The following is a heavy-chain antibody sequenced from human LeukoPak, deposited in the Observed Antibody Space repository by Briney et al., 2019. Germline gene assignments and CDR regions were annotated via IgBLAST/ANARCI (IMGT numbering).Heavy chain of an antibody. CDR3: ARHKYCTNGVCHMGY. V-gene: IGHV4-38-2*01. Sequence: SEXLSXXCAVXGYSISSGYYXGGRRQPPGKGRXWIGSIYHSGSTYYNPSLKRRVTISVDTSKTQFSLKLSSVTAADTAVYYCARHKYCTNGVCHMGYWGQGTLVTVSS. J-gene: IGHJ4*02. D-gene: IGHD2-8*01. CDR1: GYSISSGYY. CDR2: IYHSGST.